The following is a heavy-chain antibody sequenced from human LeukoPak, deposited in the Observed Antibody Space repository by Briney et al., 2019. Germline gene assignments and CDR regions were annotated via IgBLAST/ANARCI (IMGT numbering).Heavy chain of an antibody. D-gene: IGHD6-19*01. CDR3: AKVKYSSGRDAFDI. V-gene: IGHV3-23*03. CDR2: IYSGGST. J-gene: IGHJ3*02. Sequence: PGGSLRLSCAASGFTFSSYAMSWVRQAPGKGLEWVSVIYSGGSTYYADSVKGRFTISRDNSKNTLYLQMNSLRAEDTAVYYCAKVKYSSGRDAFDIWGQGTMVTVSS. CDR1: GFTFSSYA.